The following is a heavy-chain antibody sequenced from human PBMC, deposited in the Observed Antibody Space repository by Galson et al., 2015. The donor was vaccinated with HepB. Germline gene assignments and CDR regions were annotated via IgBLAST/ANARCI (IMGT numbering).Heavy chain of an antibody. V-gene: IGHV3-30*18. J-gene: IGHJ4*02. D-gene: IGHD6-19*01. Sequence: LRLSCAASGFTFSSYGMHWVRQAPGKGLEWVAVISYDGSNKYYADSVKGRFTISRDNSKNTLYLQMNSLRAEDTAVYYCAKDKGGSGWYFDYWGQGTLVTVSS. CDR1: GFTFSSYG. CDR3: AKDKGGSGWYFDY. CDR2: ISYDGSNK.